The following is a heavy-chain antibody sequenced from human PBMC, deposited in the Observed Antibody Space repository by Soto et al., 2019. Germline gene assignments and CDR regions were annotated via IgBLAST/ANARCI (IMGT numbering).Heavy chain of an antibody. CDR3: VQAEDGIRVTVPVSAFLLNRSFDL. V-gene: IGHV3-33*01. J-gene: IGHJ2*01. D-gene: IGHD3-16*02. CDR2: IWYDGSNK. Sequence: GKGLEWVAVIWYDGSNKYYADSVKGRFTISRDNSKNTLYLQMNSLRAEDTAVYFFVQAEDGIRVTVPVSAFLLNRSFDL.